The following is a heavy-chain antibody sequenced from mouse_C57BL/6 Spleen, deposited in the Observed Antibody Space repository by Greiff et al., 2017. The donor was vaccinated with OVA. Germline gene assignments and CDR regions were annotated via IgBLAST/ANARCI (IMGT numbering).Heavy chain of an antibody. CDR2: INPNNGGT. J-gene: IGHJ3*01. CDR3: ANYYGSSAFAY. V-gene: IGHV1-18*01. D-gene: IGHD1-1*01. Sequence: VQLQQSGPELVKPGASVKIPCKASGYTFTDYNMGWVKQSHGKSLEWIGDINPNNGGTIYNQKFKGKATLTVDKSSSTAYMELRSLTSEDTAVYYCANYYGSSAFAYWGQGTLVTVSA. CDR1: GYTFTDYN.